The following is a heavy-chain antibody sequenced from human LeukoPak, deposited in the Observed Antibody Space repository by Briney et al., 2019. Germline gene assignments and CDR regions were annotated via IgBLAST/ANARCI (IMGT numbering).Heavy chain of an antibody. J-gene: IGHJ4*02. CDR1: GFILSSYS. CDR2: IGSRSSPI. Sequence: GGSLRLSCAASGFILSSYSMNWVRQAPGKGLEWVSYIGSRSSPIYYADSVKGRFTISRDNAKNSLYLQMNSLRAEDTALYYCAKDISYSSSWVDYWGQGTLVAVSS. V-gene: IGHV3-48*01. CDR3: AKDISYSSSWVDY. D-gene: IGHD6-13*01.